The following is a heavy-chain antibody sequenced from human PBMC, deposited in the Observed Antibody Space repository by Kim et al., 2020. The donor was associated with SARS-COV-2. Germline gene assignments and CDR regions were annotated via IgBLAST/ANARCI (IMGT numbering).Heavy chain of an antibody. J-gene: IGHJ4*02. D-gene: IGHD5-12*01. V-gene: IGHV2-5*01. CDR2: K. Sequence: KRYSPSLKSRLTSTKDTSKNQVVLTMTNMDPVDTATYYCAHRLSGYPFDYWGQGTLVTVSS. CDR3: AHRLSGYPFDY.